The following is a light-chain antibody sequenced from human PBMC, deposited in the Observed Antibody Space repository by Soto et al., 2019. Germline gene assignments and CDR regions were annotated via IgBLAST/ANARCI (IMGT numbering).Light chain of an antibody. CDR2: SAS. V-gene: IGKV3-15*01. CDR3: QQYNNWPPWT. CDR1: QNIHNN. J-gene: IGKJ1*01. Sequence: EIVMTQSPATLSVSPGERATLSCRASQNIHNNLAWYQQKPGQAPRLLIHSASNRVTGIPARFSGNESGTEFTLTISSLQSEDFAVYYCQQYNNWPPWTFGQGTKVEIK.